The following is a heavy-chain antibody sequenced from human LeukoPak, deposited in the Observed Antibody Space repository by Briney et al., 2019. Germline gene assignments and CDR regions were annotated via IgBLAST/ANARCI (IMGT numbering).Heavy chain of an antibody. V-gene: IGHV3-66*01. CDR1: GFTVSSNY. CDR3: ARGIQLWLGGSDY. J-gene: IGHJ4*02. CDR2: IYTGDNT. D-gene: IGHD5-18*01. Sequence: GGSLRLSCAASGFTVSSNYMSWVRQAPGKGLEWVSIIYTGDNTFYADSVKGRFTISRDNSKNTLYLQMNSLRAEDTAVYYCARGIQLWLGGSDYWGQGTLVTVSS.